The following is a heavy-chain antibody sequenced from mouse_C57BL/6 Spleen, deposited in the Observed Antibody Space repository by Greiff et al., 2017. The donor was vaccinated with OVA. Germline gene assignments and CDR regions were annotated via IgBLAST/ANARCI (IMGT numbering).Heavy chain of an antibody. Sequence: EVMLVESGGGLVKPGGSLKLSCAASGFTFSSYAMSWVRQTPEKRLEWVATISDGGSYTYYPDNVKGRFTISRDNAKNNLYLQMSHLKSEDTAMYYCARDRDYSNYHDYWGQGTTLTVSS. CDR2: ISDGGSYT. D-gene: IGHD2-5*01. CDR3: ARDRDYSNYHDY. J-gene: IGHJ2*01. CDR1: GFTFSSYA. V-gene: IGHV5-4*01.